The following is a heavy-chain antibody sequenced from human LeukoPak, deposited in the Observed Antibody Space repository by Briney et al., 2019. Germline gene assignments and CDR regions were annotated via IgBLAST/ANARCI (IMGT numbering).Heavy chain of an antibody. J-gene: IGHJ6*03. D-gene: IGHD4-17*01. CDR2: IYSTGNT. CDR3: ARDSQDYADDLVYYYYYMDV. CDR1: GGSVISGSYY. V-gene: IGHV4-61*09. Sequence: PSETLSLTCTVSGGSVISGSYYWSWIRKPAGKGLEWIGHIYSTGNTNYNPSLKSRVTISIDTSKNQFSLKLSSVTAADSARYFCARDSQDYADDLVYYYYYMDVWGKGTTVTVSS.